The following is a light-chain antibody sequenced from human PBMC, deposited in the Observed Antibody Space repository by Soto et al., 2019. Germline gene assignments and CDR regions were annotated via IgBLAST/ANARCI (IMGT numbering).Light chain of an antibody. CDR3: QQYKNWPWT. Sequence: EIVMTQSPATLSVSPGERATLSCRASQSVSSNFAWHQQKPGQAPRLLIYGASTRATGIPARFSGSGSGTEFTLTISGLQSEDFAVYYCQQYKNWPWTFGQGTKVEIK. V-gene: IGKV3-15*01. J-gene: IGKJ1*01. CDR1: QSVSSN. CDR2: GAS.